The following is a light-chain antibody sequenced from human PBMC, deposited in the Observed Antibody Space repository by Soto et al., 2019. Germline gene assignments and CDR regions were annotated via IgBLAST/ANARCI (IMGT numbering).Light chain of an antibody. CDR1: QDITNY. J-gene: IGKJ5*01. Sequence: DIKMTQSPSSLSASVGDRVTIICQASQDITNYLNWYQQKPGKAPKLLIHDSSNLETGVPSRFSGSGSGTYFYFTISSLQPEDIATYYCQQYDTPPLTFGQGTRLEIK. V-gene: IGKV1-33*01. CDR2: DSS. CDR3: QQYDTPPLT.